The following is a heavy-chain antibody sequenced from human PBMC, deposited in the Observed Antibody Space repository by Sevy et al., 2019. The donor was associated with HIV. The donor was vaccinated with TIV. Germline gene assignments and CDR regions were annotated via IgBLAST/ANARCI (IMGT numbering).Heavy chain of an antibody. CDR2: IWYDGINR. CDR1: GFTFSSYG. J-gene: IGHJ4*02. V-gene: IGHV3-33*01. CDR3: ARDNLLPIMVSMVRGALSYYFDY. D-gene: IGHD3-10*01. Sequence: GGSLRLSCAASGFTFSSYGMHWVRQAPGKGLEWVAVIWYDGINRYYADSVKGRFTISRDNSKNTLYLQMNILRAEDTAVYYCARDNLLPIMVSMVRGALSYYFDYWGQGTLVTVSS.